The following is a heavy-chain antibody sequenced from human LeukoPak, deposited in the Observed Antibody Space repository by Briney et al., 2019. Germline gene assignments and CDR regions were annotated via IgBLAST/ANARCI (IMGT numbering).Heavy chain of an antibody. D-gene: IGHD7-27*01. J-gene: IGHJ4*02. CDR2: INPNSGGT. Sequence: GASVKVSCKASGYTFTGYYMHWVRQAPGQGLEGKGWINPNSGGTNYAQKFQGRGTMTRDTSISTAYMELSRLRFDDTAVYYCARDKGKNPNWGTLNYYFDYWGQGTLVTVSS. V-gene: IGHV1-2*02. CDR3: ARDKGKNPNWGTLNYYFDY. CDR1: GYTFTGYY.